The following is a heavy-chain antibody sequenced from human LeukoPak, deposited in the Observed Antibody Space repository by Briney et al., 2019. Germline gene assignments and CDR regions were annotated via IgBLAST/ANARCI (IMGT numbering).Heavy chain of an antibody. D-gene: IGHD1-26*01. CDR2: INTNTGNP. CDR3: ARDRALSGEYYYYYMDV. CDR1: GYTFTSYA. J-gene: IGHJ6*03. Sequence: ASVKVSCKASGYTFTSYAMNWVRQAPGQGLEWMGWINTNTGNPTYAQGFTGRFVFSLDTSVSTAYLQISSLKAEDTAVYYCARDRALSGEYYYYYMDVWGKGTTVTVSS. V-gene: IGHV7-4-1*02.